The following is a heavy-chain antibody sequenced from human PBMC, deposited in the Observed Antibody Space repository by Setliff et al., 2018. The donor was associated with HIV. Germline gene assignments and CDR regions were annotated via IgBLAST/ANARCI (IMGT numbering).Heavy chain of an antibody. J-gene: IGHJ6*03. CDR3: ARRGDSYGLDPIYYYYYYMDV. V-gene: IGHV1-2*02. Sequence: GASVKVSCKASGYTFTAYYIHWVRQAPGQGLEWMGWINLNSGGTNYAQKLQGRVTMTTDTSTSTAYMELRSLRSDDTAVYYCARRGDSYGLDPIYYYYYYMDVWGKGTTVTVSS. CDR2: INLNSGGT. D-gene: IGHD5-18*01. CDR1: GYTFTAYY.